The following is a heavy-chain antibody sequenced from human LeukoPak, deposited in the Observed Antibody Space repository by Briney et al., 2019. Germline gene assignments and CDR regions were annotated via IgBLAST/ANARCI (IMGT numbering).Heavy chain of an antibody. CDR2: IDYSGST. V-gene: IGHV4-59*01. CDR3: AGEDYGGYRFDY. D-gene: IGHD4-23*01. J-gene: IGHJ4*02. Sequence: SETLSLTCTVSVGSISNYYWSWIRQPPGKGLEWIAYIDYSGSTVYNPSLKSRVTISMDTSKRQFSLKLSSVTAADAAVYYCAGEDYGGYRFDYWGQGTLVTVSS. CDR1: VGSISNYY.